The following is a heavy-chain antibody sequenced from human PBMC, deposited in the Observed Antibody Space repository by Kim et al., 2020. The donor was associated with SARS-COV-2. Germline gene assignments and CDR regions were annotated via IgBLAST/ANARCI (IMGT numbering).Heavy chain of an antibody. Sequence: SETLSLTCTVSGGSISSYYWSWIRQPPGKGLEWIGYIYYSGSTNYNPSLKSRVTISVDTSKNQFSLKLSSVTAADTAVYYCARARAAAGPYFDYWGQGTLVTVSS. CDR1: GGSISSYY. V-gene: IGHV4-59*01. D-gene: IGHD6-13*01. CDR2: IYYSGST. CDR3: ARARAAAGPYFDY. J-gene: IGHJ4*02.